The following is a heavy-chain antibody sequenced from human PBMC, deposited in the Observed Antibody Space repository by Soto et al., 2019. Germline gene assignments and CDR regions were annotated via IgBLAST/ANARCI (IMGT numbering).Heavy chain of an antibody. Sequence: PSETLSLTCAVYGGSFSGYYWSWIRQPPGKGLEWIGEIYHSGSTNYNPSLKSRVTISVDTSKNQFSLKLSSVTAADTAVYYCARDAHTSSSRFDPWGQGTLVTVPS. D-gene: IGHD6-13*01. CDR1: GGSFSGYY. CDR2: IYHSGST. V-gene: IGHV4-34*01. CDR3: ARDAHTSSSRFDP. J-gene: IGHJ5*02.